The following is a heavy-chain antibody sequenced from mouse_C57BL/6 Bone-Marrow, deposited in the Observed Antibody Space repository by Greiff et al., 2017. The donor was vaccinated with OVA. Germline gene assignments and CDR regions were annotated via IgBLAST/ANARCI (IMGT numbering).Heavy chain of an antibody. CDR1: GFTFSDYG. J-gene: IGHJ1*03. Sequence: EVKLVESGGGLVKPGGYLKLSCAASGFTFSDYGMHWVRQAPEKGLEWVAYISSCSSTIYYADTVKGRFTISRDNAKNTLFLQMTRLRSEDTAMYYCARADYYGSSSPVWGTGTTVTVSS. V-gene: IGHV5-17*01. CDR3: ARADYYGSSSPV. D-gene: IGHD1-1*01. CDR2: ISSCSSTI.